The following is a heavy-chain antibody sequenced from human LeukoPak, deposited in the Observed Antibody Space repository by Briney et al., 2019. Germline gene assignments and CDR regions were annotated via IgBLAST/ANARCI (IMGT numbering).Heavy chain of an antibody. CDR1: GGSINPYY. Sequence: SETLSLTCTVSGGSINPYYWSWIRQSPGKGLAWIGYIYYSGITDYNPSLKSRVTMSIDTSKKQFSLKLTSVTAADTAVYLCARGGNHYYYYMDVWGKGTRVTVSS. V-gene: IGHV4-59*01. D-gene: IGHD4-23*01. CDR2: IYYSGIT. J-gene: IGHJ6*03. CDR3: ARGGNHYYYYMDV.